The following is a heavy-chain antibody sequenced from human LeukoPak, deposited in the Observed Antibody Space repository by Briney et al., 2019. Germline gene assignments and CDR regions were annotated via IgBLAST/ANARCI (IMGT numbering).Heavy chain of an antibody. CDR1: GGSISSGDYY. CDR2: IYYSGST. V-gene: IGHV4-30-4*08. CDR3: ARVNTAILPFDY. Sequence: SETLSLTCTVAGGSISSGDYYWSWIRQPPGKGLEWIGYIYYSGSTYYNPSLKSRVTISVDTSKNQFSLKLSSVTAADTAVYYCARVNTAILPFDYWGQGTLVTVSS. D-gene: IGHD5-18*01. J-gene: IGHJ4*02.